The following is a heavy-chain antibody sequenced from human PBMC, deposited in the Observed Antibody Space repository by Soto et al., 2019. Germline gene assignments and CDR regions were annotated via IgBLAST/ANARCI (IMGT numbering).Heavy chain of an antibody. V-gene: IGHV3-7*01. CDR1: GFTFSTYW. J-gene: IGHJ4*02. CDR3: AVAILVRGTSLAGPSYDY. Sequence: EVQLVESGGGLVQPGGSLRLSCAASGFTFSTYWMSWVRQAPGKGLEWLVTMKQDGSERYYVDSVKGRFTISRDNAKNTLYWQINSLRAEEPAVYSCAVAILVRGTSLAGPSYDYWGQGTLVTVSS. D-gene: IGHD3-3*01. CDR2: MKQDGSER.